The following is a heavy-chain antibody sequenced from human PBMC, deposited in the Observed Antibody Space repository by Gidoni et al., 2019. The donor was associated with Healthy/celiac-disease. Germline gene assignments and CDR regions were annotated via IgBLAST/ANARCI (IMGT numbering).Heavy chain of an antibody. J-gene: IGHJ4*02. CDR1: GFTLSSYA. CDR2: ISYDGSNK. V-gene: IGHV3-30-3*01. D-gene: IGHD3-10*01. Sequence: QVQLVESGGGVVQPGRSLRLSCAASGFTLSSYAMHWVRQAPGKGLEWVAVISYDGSNKYYADSVKGRFTISRDNSKNTLYLQMNSLRAEDTAVYYCARAGWFGGYFDYWGQGTLVTVSS. CDR3: ARAGWFGGYFDY.